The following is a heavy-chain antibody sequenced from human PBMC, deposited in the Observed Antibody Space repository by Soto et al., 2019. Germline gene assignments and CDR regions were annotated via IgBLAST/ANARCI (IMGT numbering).Heavy chain of an antibody. J-gene: IGHJ4*02. D-gene: IGHD2-8*01. CDR2: IYPGDSDT. CDR1: GSSFTSYW. V-gene: IGHV5-51*01. CDR3: ARHERANGGGIDY. Sequence: PGESLKIYCKGSGSSFTSYWIGWVRQMPGKGLEWMGIIYPGDSDTRYSPSFQGQVTISADKSISTAYMQWSSLKASDTAMYYCARHERANGGGIDYWGQGTLVTVSS.